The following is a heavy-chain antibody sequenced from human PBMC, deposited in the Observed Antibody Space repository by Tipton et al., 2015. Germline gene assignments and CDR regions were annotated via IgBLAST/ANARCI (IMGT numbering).Heavy chain of an antibody. CDR3: ARARGRHGGLFDS. Sequence: TLSLTCTVSGGSMNYFYWSWIRQPPGKGLEWIGYIYYSGSTNYNPSLKSRVTISVDTSNKQISLNLSSVTAADTAVYYCARARGRHGGLFDSWGQGILVIVSS. CDR1: GGSMNYFY. V-gene: IGHV4-59*01. J-gene: IGHJ4*02. CDR2: IYYSGST. D-gene: IGHD4-23*01.